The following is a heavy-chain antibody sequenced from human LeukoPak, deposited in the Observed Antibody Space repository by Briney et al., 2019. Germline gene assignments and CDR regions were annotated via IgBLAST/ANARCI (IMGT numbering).Heavy chain of an antibody. D-gene: IGHD3-16*01. CDR3: AREIVLMMSDVASPYFMDA. Sequence: SETLSLSCSVSGASVNDYFWGWIRQPPGRRLEWIGHVYSGGTSEYSPSLKGRVTISLDASNNQVSLSLTSSTAADTAVYYCAREIVLMMSDVASPYFMDAWGRGTTVTVAS. V-gene: IGHV4-59*02. J-gene: IGHJ6*03. CDR2: VYSGGTS. CDR1: GASVNDYF.